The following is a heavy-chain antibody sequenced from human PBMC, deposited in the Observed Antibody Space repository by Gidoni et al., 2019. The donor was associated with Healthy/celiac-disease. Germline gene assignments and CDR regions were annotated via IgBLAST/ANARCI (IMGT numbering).Heavy chain of an antibody. V-gene: IGHV3-30*18. J-gene: IGHJ4*02. CDR1: GFTFSSYG. Sequence: QVQLVESGGGVVQPGRSLRLSCAASGFTFSSYGMHWVRQAPGKGLEWVAVISYDGSNKYYADSVKGRFTISRDNSKNTLYLQMNSLRAEDTAVYYCAKEPTTVTTWDVVHWGQGTLVTVSS. D-gene: IGHD4-17*01. CDR3: AKEPTTVTTWDVVH. CDR2: ISYDGSNK.